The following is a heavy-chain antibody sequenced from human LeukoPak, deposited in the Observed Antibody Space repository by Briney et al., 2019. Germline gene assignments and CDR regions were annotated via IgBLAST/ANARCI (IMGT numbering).Heavy chain of an antibody. CDR2: IYYSGST. Sequence: SATLSLTCTVSGGSISSSSHYWGWIRQPPGRGLEWIGSIYYSGSTYYNPSLKSRVTISVDTSKNQFSLKLSSVTAADTAVYYCARPKQAAGVFDYWGQGTLVTVSS. V-gene: IGHV4-39*01. CDR3: ARPKQAAGVFDY. D-gene: IGHD6-19*01. J-gene: IGHJ4*02. CDR1: GGSISSSSHY.